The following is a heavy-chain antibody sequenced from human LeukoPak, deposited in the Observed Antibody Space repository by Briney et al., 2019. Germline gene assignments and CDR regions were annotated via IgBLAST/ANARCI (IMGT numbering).Heavy chain of an antibody. J-gene: IGHJ4*02. CDR1: GGSFSGYY. D-gene: IGHD3-3*01. Sequence: PSETLSLTCAVYGGSFSGYYWSWIRQPPGKGLEWIGEINHSGSTNYNPSLKSRVTISVDTSKNQFSLKLSSVTAADTVVYYCARGLLSGYYNYWGQGTLVTVSS. CDR3: ARGLLSGYYNY. CDR2: INHSGST. V-gene: IGHV4-34*01.